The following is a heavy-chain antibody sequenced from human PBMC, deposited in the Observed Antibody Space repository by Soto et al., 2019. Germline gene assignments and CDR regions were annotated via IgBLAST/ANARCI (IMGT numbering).Heavy chain of an antibody. J-gene: IGHJ6*02. Sequence: QVQLVQSGAEVKKPGSSVKVSCKASGDTFSSYAMSWVRQAPGQGLEWMGGTIPIFGTANYAQKFQGRVTITVDESTSSAYMELSSLRPEDTAVYYCAGVSICSHPLLQTRYGMDVWGQGTTVTVSS. CDR1: GDTFSSYA. CDR2: TIPIFGTA. D-gene: IGHD1-26*01. CDR3: AGVSICSHPLLQTRYGMDV. V-gene: IGHV1-69*12.